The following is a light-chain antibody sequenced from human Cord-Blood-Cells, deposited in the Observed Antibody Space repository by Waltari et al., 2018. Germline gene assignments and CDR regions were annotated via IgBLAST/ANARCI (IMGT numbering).Light chain of an antibody. Sequence: EIVLTQSPATLSLSPGERATPSCRASPSVSSYLAWYQQKPGQAPRLLIYDASNRATGIPARFSGSGSGTDFTLTISSLEPEDFAVYYCQQRSNWPWTFGQGTKVEIK. V-gene: IGKV3-11*01. CDR1: PSVSSY. J-gene: IGKJ1*01. CDR2: DAS. CDR3: QQRSNWPWT.